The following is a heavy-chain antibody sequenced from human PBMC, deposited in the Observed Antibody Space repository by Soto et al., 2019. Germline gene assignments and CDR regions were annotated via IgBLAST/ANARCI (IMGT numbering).Heavy chain of an antibody. CDR2: IYPGDSDT. Sequence: PGESLKISCKGSGYSFTSYWIGWVRQMPGKGLERMGIIYPGDSDTRYRPSFQGQVTISADKSITTTYLQWSSLKASDTAIYYCARLFDTSGWYDYWGQGTLVTVSS. CDR1: GYSFTSYW. J-gene: IGHJ4*02. V-gene: IGHV5-51*01. D-gene: IGHD6-19*01. CDR3: ARLFDTSGWYDY.